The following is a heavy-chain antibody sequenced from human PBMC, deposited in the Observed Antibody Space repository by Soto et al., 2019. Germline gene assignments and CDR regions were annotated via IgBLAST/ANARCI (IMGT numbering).Heavy chain of an antibody. CDR1: GYTFTSYD. Sequence: GASVKVSCKASGYTFTSYDINWVRQATGHGLEWMGWMNPNSGNTGYAQKFQGRVTMTRNTSISTAYMELSSLRSEDTAVYYCARLSVYRSIWWFDPWGQGTLVTVSS. V-gene: IGHV1-8*01. CDR3: ARLSVYRSIWWFDP. J-gene: IGHJ5*02. D-gene: IGHD1-26*01. CDR2: MNPNSGNT.